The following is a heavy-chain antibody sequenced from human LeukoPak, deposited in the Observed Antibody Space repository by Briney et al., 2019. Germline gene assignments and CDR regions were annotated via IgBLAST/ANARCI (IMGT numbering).Heavy chain of an antibody. CDR3: ARGGHCTTTSCSNYDGMDV. D-gene: IGHD2-2*01. V-gene: IGHV3-33*01. J-gene: IGHJ6*02. Sequence: PGGSLRLSCAASGFTFSTSGMHWVRQAPGKGLEWVAVIWYDGSNKHYADSVKGRFTISRDNSKNTLYLQMNSLRAEDTAVYFCARGGHCTTTSCSNYDGMDVWGQGTTLTVSS. CDR2: IWYDGSNK. CDR1: GFTFSTSG.